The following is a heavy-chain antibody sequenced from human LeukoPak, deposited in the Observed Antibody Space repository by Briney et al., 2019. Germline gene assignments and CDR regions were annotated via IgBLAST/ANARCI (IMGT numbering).Heavy chain of an antibody. Sequence: PGGSLRLSCAASGFTFSSYGMHWVRQAPGKGLEWVAVIWYDGSNKYYADSVKGRFTISRDNSKNTLYLQMNSLRAEDTAVYYCARDQCSSWFAYFDYWGQGTLVTVSS. J-gene: IGHJ4*02. CDR2: IWYDGSNK. V-gene: IGHV3-33*01. CDR1: GFTFSSYG. D-gene: IGHD6-13*01. CDR3: ARDQCSSWFAYFDY.